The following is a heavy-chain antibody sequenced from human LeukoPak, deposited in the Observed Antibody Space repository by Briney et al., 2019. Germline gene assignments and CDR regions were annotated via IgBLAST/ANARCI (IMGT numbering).Heavy chain of an antibody. CDR3: ARVGAGGGNYFRSYYDR. D-gene: IGHD2/OR15-2a*01. J-gene: IGHJ4*02. CDR1: GFTSSSYW. CDR2: IKEDGSEK. Sequence: GGSLRLSCAASGFTSSSYWMGWFRQAPGRGLEWVANIKEDGSEKNYVDSVKGRFSISRDNAENSLYLQMNSLRVEDTAMYYCARVGAGGGNYFRSYYDRWGQGTLVTVPS. V-gene: IGHV3-7*01.